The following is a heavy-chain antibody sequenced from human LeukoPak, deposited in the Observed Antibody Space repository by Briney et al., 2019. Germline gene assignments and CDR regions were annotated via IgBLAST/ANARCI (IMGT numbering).Heavy chain of an antibody. D-gene: IGHD6-19*01. Sequence: GGSLRLSCAASGFTFSSYEMNWVRQAPGKGLEWVSYISSGSTIYYADSVKGRFTISRDNAKNSLYLQMNSLRAEDTAVYYCATMAGTRWGQGTLVTVSS. CDR1: GFTFSSYE. CDR3: ATMAGTR. V-gene: IGHV3-48*03. J-gene: IGHJ4*02. CDR2: ISSGSTI.